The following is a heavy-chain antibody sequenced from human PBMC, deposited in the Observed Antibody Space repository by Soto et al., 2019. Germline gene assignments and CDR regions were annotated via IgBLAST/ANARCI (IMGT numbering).Heavy chain of an antibody. J-gene: IGHJ3*02. V-gene: IGHV4-30-4*02. CDR2: IYYSGST. CDR3: ARALILTGYYIHDAFDI. D-gene: IGHD3-9*01. CDR1: GGSIISDDYY. Sequence: SEILSLTCTVSGGSIISDDYYWSWIRQAPGKGLEWIGYIYYSGSTYYNPSLKSRVTISVDTSKNQFSLKLSSVTAADTAVYYCARALILTGYYIHDAFDIWGQGTMVTVSS.